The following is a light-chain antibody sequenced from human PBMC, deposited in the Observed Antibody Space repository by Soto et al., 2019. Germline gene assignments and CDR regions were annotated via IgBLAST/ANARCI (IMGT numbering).Light chain of an antibody. CDR1: SSDVGGHHY. V-gene: IGLV2-14*01. CDR3: SSFSSSSTLYV. CDR2: EVS. J-gene: IGLJ1*01. Sequence: SALTRPASVSGSPGQSITISCTGTSSDVGGHHYVSWYQQHPGKAPKVIIYEVSDRPSGVSHRFSGSKSGNTASLTISGLQAEDEADYYCSSFSSSSTLYVFGTGTKVTVL.